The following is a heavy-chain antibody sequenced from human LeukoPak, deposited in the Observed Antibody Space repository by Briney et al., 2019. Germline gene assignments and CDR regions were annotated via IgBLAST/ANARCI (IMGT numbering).Heavy chain of an antibody. D-gene: IGHD2-15*01. V-gene: IGHV3-7*03. CDR2: IKQDGSEK. J-gene: IGHJ4*02. CDR1: GFTFTSYS. Sequence: PGGSLRLSCAASGFTFTSYSMNWVRQAPGKGLEWVANIKQDGSEKYYVDSVKGRFTISRDNAKNSLYLQMNSLRAEDTAVYYCARDYCSGGSCYYFDYWGQGTLVTVSS. CDR3: ARDYCSGGSCYYFDY.